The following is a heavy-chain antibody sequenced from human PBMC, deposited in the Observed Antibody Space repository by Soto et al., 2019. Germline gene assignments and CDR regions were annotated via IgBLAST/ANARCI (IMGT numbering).Heavy chain of an antibody. Sequence: EASVKVSCKASGGTFSSYAISWVRQAPGQGLEWMGGIIPIFGTANYAQKFQGRVTITADESTSTAYMELSSLRSEDTAVYYCAREHSSSWYVDSYYYGMDVWGQGTTVTVSS. CDR2: IIPIFGTA. V-gene: IGHV1-69*13. J-gene: IGHJ6*02. CDR3: AREHSSSWYVDSYYYGMDV. D-gene: IGHD6-13*01. CDR1: GGTFSSYA.